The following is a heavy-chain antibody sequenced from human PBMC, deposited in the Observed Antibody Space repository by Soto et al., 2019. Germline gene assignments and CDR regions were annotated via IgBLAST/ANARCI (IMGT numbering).Heavy chain of an antibody. Sequence: LSLTCIVSGGSVISSNWWSWVRQPPGNGLECIGEIYHSGSTTYNPSLKSRATISVDKSENQFSLRLKSVTAADTAVYYCASVGSDYDNSGYYIPWGPGTLGNVSS. D-gene: IGHD3-22*01. V-gene: IGHV4-4*02. CDR2: IYHSGST. CDR3: ASVGSDYDNSGYYIP. J-gene: IGHJ5*02. CDR1: GGSVISSNW.